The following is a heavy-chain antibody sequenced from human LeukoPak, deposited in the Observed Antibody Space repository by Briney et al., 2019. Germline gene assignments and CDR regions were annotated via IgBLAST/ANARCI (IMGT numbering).Heavy chain of an antibody. Sequence: ASVKVSCKASGYTFTGYYMHWVRQAPGQGLEWMGWINPNSGGTNYAQKFQGRVTMTRDTSISTAYMELSRLRSDDTAVYYCARDQWERGSYYYYYYMDVWGKGTTVTVSS. V-gene: IGHV1-2*02. CDR1: GYTFTGYY. CDR3: ARDQWERGSYYYYYYMDV. J-gene: IGHJ6*03. CDR2: INPNSGGT. D-gene: IGHD1-26*01.